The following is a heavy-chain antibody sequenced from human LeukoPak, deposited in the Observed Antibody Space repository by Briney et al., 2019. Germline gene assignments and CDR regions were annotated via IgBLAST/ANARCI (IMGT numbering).Heavy chain of an antibody. CDR3: ARPSSIAATGGLDAFDI. CDR1: GDTITSNY. V-gene: IGHV4-59*08. Sequence: SETLSLTCSASGDTITSNYRTWIRQPPGKGLEWIGYITYSGSTKYNPSLKGRLTISADTSKNHFSLKLTSVTAADTAMYYCARPSSIAATGGLDAFDIWGQGTLVTVSS. CDR2: ITYSGST. J-gene: IGHJ3*02. D-gene: IGHD6-13*01.